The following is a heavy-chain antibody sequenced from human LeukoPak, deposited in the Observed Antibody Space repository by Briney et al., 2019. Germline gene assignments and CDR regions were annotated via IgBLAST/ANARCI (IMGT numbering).Heavy chain of an antibody. D-gene: IGHD3-10*01. J-gene: IGHJ6*02. CDR2: ISGYNGNT. CDR3: GRDYYYGTSAPYNFGIDV. CDR1: GYTLTKYG. V-gene: IGHV1-18*04. Sequence: GASVKVSCEASGYTLTKYGISWVRQAPGQGPEWMGLISGYNGNTNYAQKFQGRVTMTTDTSKSTAYMELRDLKSDATAVYYCGRDYYYGTSAPYNFGIDVWGQGPTVTVSS.